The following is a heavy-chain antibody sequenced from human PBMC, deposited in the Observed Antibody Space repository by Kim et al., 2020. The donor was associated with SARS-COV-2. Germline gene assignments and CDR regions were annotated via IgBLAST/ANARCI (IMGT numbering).Heavy chain of an antibody. D-gene: IGHD3-10*01. Sequence: GRFTISRDNSKNTMYLQMNSLRAEDTAVYYCAKDFNYGSGSYYKKGGFDYWGQGTLVTVSS. J-gene: IGHJ4*02. CDR3: AKDFNYGSGSYYKKGGFDY. V-gene: IGHV3-33*06.